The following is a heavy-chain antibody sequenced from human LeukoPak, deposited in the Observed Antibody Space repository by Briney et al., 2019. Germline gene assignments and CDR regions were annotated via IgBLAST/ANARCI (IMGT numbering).Heavy chain of an antibody. CDR3: ARTVGGGARSRAFDI. D-gene: IGHD4-23*01. CDR2: INHSGNT. CDR1: DYSISSDYY. Sequence: PSETLSLTCTVSDYSISSDYYWGWIRQPPGKGLEWIGSINHSGNTYYNPSLRSRVTMSVDTSKEQFSLKLSFVTAADTAVYYCARTVGGGARSRAFDIWGHGTVVTVSS. J-gene: IGHJ3*02. V-gene: IGHV4-38-2*02.